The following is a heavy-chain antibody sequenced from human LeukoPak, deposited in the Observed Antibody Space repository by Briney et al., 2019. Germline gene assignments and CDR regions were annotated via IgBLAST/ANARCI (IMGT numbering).Heavy chain of an antibody. CDR1: GGSISSSSYY. Sequence: PSETLSLTCTVSGGSISSSSYYWGWIRQPPGKGLEWIGSIYYSGSTYYTSSLKSRVTISVDTSKKQFSLKLSSVTAADTAVYYCARVALGYCSGGSCYSGNYFDYWGQGTLVTVSS. J-gene: IGHJ4*02. CDR3: ARVALGYCSGGSCYSGNYFDY. V-gene: IGHV4-39*01. D-gene: IGHD2-15*01. CDR2: IYYSGST.